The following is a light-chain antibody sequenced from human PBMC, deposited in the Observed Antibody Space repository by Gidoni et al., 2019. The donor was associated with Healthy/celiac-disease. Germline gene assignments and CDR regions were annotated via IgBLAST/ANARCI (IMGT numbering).Light chain of an antibody. CDR2: AAS. V-gene: IGKV1-39*01. CDR1: QSISSY. CDR3: QQAYSTPWT. Sequence: DIQMTQSPSSLSASVGDRVTITCRARQSISSYLHWYQQKPGKAPKLLIYAASSLASGVPSRFSGSGSGTDFTLTISSLQAEDVAIYYCQQAYSTPWTFGQGTKVEIK. J-gene: IGKJ1*01.